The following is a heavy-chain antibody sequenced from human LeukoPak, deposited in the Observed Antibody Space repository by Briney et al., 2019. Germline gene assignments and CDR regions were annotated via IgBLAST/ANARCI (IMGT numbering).Heavy chain of an antibody. J-gene: IGHJ4*02. CDR3: ARHEQGRYSSSSGAHFDY. V-gene: IGHV4-4*07. CDR2: IYTSGGT. CDR1: GGSISTYY. D-gene: IGHD6-6*01. Sequence: SETLSLTCSVSGGSISTYYWSWIRQPAGKGLEWIGRIYTSGGTNYNPSLKSRVTMSVDTSKNQFSLKLSSVTAADTAVYYCARHEQGRYSSSSGAHFDYWGQGTLVTVSS.